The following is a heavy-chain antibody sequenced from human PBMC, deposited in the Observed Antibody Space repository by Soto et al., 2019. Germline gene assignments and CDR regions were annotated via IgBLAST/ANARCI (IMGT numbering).Heavy chain of an antibody. J-gene: IGHJ4*02. CDR1: GGSISSGNYY. V-gene: IGHV4-30-4*01. Sequence: SETLSLTCTVSGGSISSGNYYWSWIRQPPGKGLEWIGFMSYSGSTSYNASLKSRVTISVDTSKSQFSLNLSFVTAADTAVYYCATMETPATDLDYYDNWGQGTLVTVSS. D-gene: IGHD1-1*01. CDR2: MSYSGST. CDR3: ATMETPATDLDYYDN.